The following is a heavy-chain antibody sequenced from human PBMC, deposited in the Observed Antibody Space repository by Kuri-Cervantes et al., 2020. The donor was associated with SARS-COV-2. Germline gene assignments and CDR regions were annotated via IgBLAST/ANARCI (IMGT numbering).Heavy chain of an antibody. D-gene: IGHD3-10*01. CDR3: AKELLWFGDLHGGYFDY. V-gene: IGHV1-69*06. Sequence: SVKVSCNASGGTFDSYTISWVRQTPGQGLEWMGGIITAFGTANYAQRFQDRVTLIADKSTSAVFMELSRLSSEDTAVYYCAKELLWFGDLHGGYFDYWGQGTLVTVSS. J-gene: IGHJ4*02. CDR2: IITAFGTA. CDR1: GGTFDSYT.